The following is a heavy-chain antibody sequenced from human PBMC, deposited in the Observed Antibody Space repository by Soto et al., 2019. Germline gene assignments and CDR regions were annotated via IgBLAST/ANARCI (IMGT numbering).Heavy chain of an antibody. CDR1: GGTLSSET. CDR2: IIPLLGIG. Sequence: QVQLVQSGPEVKKSGSSVKVSCKVSGGTLSSETISWLRQAPGQGLEWMGRIIPLLGIGNYAQKFQGRVTITEDISTNTGYMELSSLTSQDTAIYYCAREEGHYNMATFPVYYMDVWGNGTTVTVSS. J-gene: IGHJ6*03. V-gene: IGHV1-69*08. CDR3: AREEGHYNMATFPVYYMDV. D-gene: IGHD3-9*01.